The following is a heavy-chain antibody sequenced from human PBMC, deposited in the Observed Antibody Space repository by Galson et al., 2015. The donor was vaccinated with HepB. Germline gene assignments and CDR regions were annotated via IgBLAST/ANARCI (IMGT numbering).Heavy chain of an antibody. J-gene: IGHJ4*02. D-gene: IGHD3-22*01. CDR2: NDYSGGT. Sequence: SDTLSLTCTVPGGSINIYYCNWIRQHPGKGLAWIAYNDYSGGTNYNLTRKSRVTISVDTTKNQFPLNLSAVTAADTAVYYCERQKGTKIPFDYWGQGALVTVSS. CDR1: GGSINIYY. CDR3: ERQKGTKIPFDY. V-gene: IGHV4-59*08.